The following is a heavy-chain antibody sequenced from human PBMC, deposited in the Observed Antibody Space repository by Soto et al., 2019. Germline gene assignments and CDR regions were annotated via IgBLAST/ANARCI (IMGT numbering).Heavy chain of an antibody. CDR2: IYWDDDK. J-gene: IGHJ4*02. D-gene: IGHD5-18*01. Sequence: QVTLKESGPTLVKPRQTLTLTCTFSGFSLTTSGVGVGWIRQPPGKALEWLALIYWDDDKRYSPSLKSRLTITKATSKNQVVLTMTNMDPVDTATYYCADNRGYSYGSAFDYWCQGTLVTVSS. CDR3: ADNRGYSYGSAFDY. CDR1: GFSLTTSGVG. V-gene: IGHV2-5*02.